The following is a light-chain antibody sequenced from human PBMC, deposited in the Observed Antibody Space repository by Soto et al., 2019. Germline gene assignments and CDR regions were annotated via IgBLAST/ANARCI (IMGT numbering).Light chain of an antibody. CDR2: EGN. CDR1: SSDVGTYNL. CDR3: SSYVGSGTYVV. J-gene: IGLJ2*01. Sequence: QSVLTQPASVSGSPGQWITISCTGTSSDVGTYNLVSWYQQHPGNAPKLMIYEGNKRPSGVSNRFSGSKSGNTASLTISGLQAEDEGDYYCSSYVGSGTYVVFGGGTKLTVL. V-gene: IGLV2-23*01.